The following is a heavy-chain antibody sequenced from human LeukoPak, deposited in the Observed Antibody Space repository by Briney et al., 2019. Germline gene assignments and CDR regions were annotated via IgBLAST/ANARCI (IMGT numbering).Heavy chain of an antibody. V-gene: IGHV1-8*01. CDR3: ARGPSVVLPAAYREYYYYMDV. Sequence: ASVKVSCKASGYTFTSYDINWVRQATGQGLEWMGWMNPNSGNTGYAQKFQGRVTMTRNTSISTAYMELSSLRSEDTAVYYCARGPSVVLPAAYREYYYYMDVWGKGTTVTVSS. CDR2: MNPNSGNT. D-gene: IGHD2-2*01. J-gene: IGHJ6*03. CDR1: GYTFTSYD.